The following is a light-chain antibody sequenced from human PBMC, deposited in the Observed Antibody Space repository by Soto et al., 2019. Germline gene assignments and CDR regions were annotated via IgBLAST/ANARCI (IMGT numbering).Light chain of an antibody. CDR2: DAS. J-gene: IGKJ1*01. CDR3: LHYYTYRS. CDR1: QSIGSW. Sequence: DIQMTQSPSALSASVGDRVTISCRASQSIGSWLAWYQQKPGKAPKLLICDASKLESGVPSRFSGSGSGTEFTLAISSLQPDDFATYYCLHYYTYRSFGQGTTVAI. V-gene: IGKV1-5*01.